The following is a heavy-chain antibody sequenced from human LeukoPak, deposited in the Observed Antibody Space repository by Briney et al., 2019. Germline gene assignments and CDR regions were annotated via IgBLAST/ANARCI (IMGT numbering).Heavy chain of an antibody. CDR3: AKDTAPSPYYFDY. D-gene: IGHD6-6*01. V-gene: IGHV3-9*01. J-gene: IGHJ4*02. CDR2: ISWNSGSI. Sequence: PGGSLRLSCAASGFTFDDYAMHWVRQAPGKGLEWVSGISWNSGSIGYADSVKGRFTISRDNAKNSLYLQMNSLRAEDTALYYCAKDTAPSPYYFDYWGQGTPVTVSS. CDR1: GFTFDDYA.